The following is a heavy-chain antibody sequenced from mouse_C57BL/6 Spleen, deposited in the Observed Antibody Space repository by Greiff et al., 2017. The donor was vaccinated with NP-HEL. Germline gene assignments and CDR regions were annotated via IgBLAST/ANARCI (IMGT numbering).Heavy chain of an antibody. Sequence: EVKLQESGGDLVKPGGSLKLSCAASGFTFSSYGMSWVRQTPDKRLEWVATISSGGSYTYYPDSVKGRFTISRDNAKNTLYLQMSSLKSEDTAMYYCARKAQGAWFAYWGQGTLVTVSA. CDR1: GFTFSSYG. J-gene: IGHJ3*01. CDR2: ISSGGSYT. CDR3: ARKAQGAWFAY. D-gene: IGHD3-2*02. V-gene: IGHV5-6*01.